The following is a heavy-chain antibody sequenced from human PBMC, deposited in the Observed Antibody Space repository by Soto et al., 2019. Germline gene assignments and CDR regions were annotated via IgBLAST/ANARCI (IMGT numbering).Heavy chain of an antibody. Sequence: PSETLSLTCTVSGGSISSYYWSWIRQPPGKGLEWIGYIYYSGSTNYNPSLKSRVTISVDTSKNQFSLKLSSVTAADTAVYYCARNGFCTNGVCYRYYYYYYYMDVWGKGTTVTVSS. CDR2: IYYSGST. CDR3: ARNGFCTNGVCYRYYYYYYYMDV. D-gene: IGHD2-8*01. CDR1: GGSISSYY. V-gene: IGHV4-59*08. J-gene: IGHJ6*03.